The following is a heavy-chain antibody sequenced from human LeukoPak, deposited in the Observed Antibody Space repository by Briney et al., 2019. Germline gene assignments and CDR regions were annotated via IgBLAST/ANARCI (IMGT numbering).Heavy chain of an antibody. CDR3: AKDVDDSSGYSDY. V-gene: IGHV3-33*06. CDR2: IWYDGSNK. J-gene: IGHJ4*02. D-gene: IGHD3-22*01. CDR1: GFTFSSYG. Sequence: GGSLRLSCAASGFTFSSYGMHWVRQAPGKGLEWVAVIWYDGSNKYYADSVKGRFTISRDNSKNTLYLQMNSLRAEDTAVYYCAKDVDDSSGYSDYWGQGTLVTVSS.